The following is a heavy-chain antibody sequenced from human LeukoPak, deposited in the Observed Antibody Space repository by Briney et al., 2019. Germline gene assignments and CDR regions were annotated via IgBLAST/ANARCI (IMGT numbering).Heavy chain of an antibody. CDR3: ARTLYCGGGSCSTDY. V-gene: IGHV4-38-2*02. J-gene: IGHJ4*02. CDR1: DYSISSGYY. D-gene: IGHD2-15*01. Sequence: SETLSLTCIVSDYSISSGYYWAWIRQSPGKGLEWIGSLYHSGSTYYNPSLKSRVTMLVDTSKNLFSLDLKYVTAADTAVYYCARTLYCGGGSCSTDYWGQGTLITVSS. CDR2: LYHSGST.